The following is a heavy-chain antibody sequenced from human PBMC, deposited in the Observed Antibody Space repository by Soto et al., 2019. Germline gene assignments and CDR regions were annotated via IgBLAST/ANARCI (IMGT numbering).Heavy chain of an antibody. Sequence: PSETLSLTCAVSGGYISGGYYSWSWIRQPPGKGLEWIGFIYNSGSTYYNSSLKSRVTISVDTSKNQFSVRLNSVTASDTAVYYCAPLSVSLSGPYGIHVWGQGTTVTVSS. CDR3: APLSVSLSGPYGIHV. CDR2: IYNSGST. V-gene: IGHV4-30-2*03. D-gene: IGHD2-15*01. J-gene: IGHJ6*02. CDR1: GGYISGGYYS.